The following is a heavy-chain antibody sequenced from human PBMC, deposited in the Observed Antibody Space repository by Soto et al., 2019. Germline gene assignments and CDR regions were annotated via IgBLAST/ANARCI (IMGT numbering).Heavy chain of an antibody. CDR3: AIYDSSGLDY. Sequence: GGSLRLSCAASGFTFSSYGMHWVRQAPGKGLEWVAVISYDGSNKYYADSVKGRFTISRDNSKNTLYLQMNSLRAEDTAVYYCAIYDSSGLDYWGQGTLVTVSS. V-gene: IGHV3-30*03. CDR1: GFTFSSYG. CDR2: ISYDGSNK. D-gene: IGHD3-22*01. J-gene: IGHJ4*02.